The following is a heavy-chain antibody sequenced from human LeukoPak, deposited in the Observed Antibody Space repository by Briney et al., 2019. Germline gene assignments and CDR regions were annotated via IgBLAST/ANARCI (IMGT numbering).Heavy chain of an antibody. D-gene: IGHD2-15*01. Sequence: PSETLSLTCAVYGGSFSGYYWSWIRQPPGKGLEWIGEINHSGSTNYNPSLKSRVTISVDTSKNQFSLKLSSVTAADTAVYYCAREAAYCSGGSCYGYYYYYMDVWGKGTTVTVSS. V-gene: IGHV4-34*01. CDR3: AREAAYCSGGSCYGYYYYYMDV. CDR1: GGSFSGYY. CDR2: INHSGST. J-gene: IGHJ6*03.